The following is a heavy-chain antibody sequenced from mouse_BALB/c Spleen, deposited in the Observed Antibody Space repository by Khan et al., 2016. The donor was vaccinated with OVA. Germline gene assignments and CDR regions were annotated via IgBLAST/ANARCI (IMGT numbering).Heavy chain of an antibody. Sequence: QVQLKQSGPELVKPGASVKMSCKASGYTFTYYVITWVKQRTGQGLEWIGEIYPGSDNAYYTERFKGKATLTADNSSNTTHMQISSLTSEYSAFYFCARGDCYYDYIDYWGQGTTLTVSS. CDR1: GYTFTYYV. J-gene: IGHJ2*01. V-gene: IGHV1-77*01. CDR2: IYPGSDNA. D-gene: IGHD1-1*01. CDR3: ARGDCYYDYIDY.